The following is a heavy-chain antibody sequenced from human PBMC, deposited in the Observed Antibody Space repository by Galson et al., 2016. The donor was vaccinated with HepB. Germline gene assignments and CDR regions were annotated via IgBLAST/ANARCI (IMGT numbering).Heavy chain of an antibody. Sequence: SETLSLTCTVYGGSFRAYYWSWIRQPPGKGLEWIGDINHGGITKDNPSLKSRVTMSVDTSRIQFSLKLSSVTAADTAVYYCARLSRYDLWTGHYGMDVWGQGTTVTVSS. J-gene: IGHJ6*02. CDR3: ARLSRYDLWTGHYGMDV. CDR1: GGSFRAYY. CDR2: INHGGIT. V-gene: IGHV4-34*01. D-gene: IGHD3-3*01.